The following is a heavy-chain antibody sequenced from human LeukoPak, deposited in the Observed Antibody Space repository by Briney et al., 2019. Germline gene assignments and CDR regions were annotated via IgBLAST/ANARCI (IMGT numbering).Heavy chain of an antibody. D-gene: IGHD3-10*01. V-gene: IGHV3-7*01. CDR1: GFTFSSYW. CDR2: IKQDGSEK. Sequence: GGSLRLSCAASGFTFSSYWMSWVRQAPGKGLEWVANIKQDGSEKYYVDSVKGRFTISRDNAKNSLYLQTNSLRAEDTAVYYCARELWFGELSRYFDYWGQGTLVTVSS. J-gene: IGHJ4*02. CDR3: ARELWFGELSRYFDY.